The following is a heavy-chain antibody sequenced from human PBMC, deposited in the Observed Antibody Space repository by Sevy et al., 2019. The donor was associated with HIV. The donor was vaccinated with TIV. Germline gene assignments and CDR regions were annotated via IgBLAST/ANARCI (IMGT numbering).Heavy chain of an antibody. D-gene: IGHD2-21*01. CDR2: VDQGGSQK. J-gene: IGHJ4*02. V-gene: IGHV3-7*01. CDR1: GSSFSDYF. CDR3: ARELWPGDY. Sequence: GGSLRLSCAASGSSFSDYFMGWVRQAPGKGLEWVANVDQGGSQKYYVGSVKGRFTISRDNAKNSVYLQMNRLRLDDTAVYYCARELWPGDYWGQGTLVTVSS.